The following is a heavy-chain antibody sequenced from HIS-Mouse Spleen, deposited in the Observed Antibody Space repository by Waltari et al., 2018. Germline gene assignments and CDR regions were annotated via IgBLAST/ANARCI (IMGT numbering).Heavy chain of an antibody. CDR2: ISYDGSNK. Sequence: QVQLVESGGGVVQPGRSLRLSCEASGFTFSSYAMHWVRQAPGKGLEWVAVISYDGSNKYYADSVKGRFTISRDNSKNTLYLQMNSLRAEDTAVYYCARDQTGYDYWGQGTLVTVSS. CDR1: GFTFSSYA. D-gene: IGHD1-1*01. CDR3: ARDQTGYDY. V-gene: IGHV3-30*04. J-gene: IGHJ4*02.